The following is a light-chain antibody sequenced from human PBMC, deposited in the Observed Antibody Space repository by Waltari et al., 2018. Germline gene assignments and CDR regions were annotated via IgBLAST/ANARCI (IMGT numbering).Light chain of an antibody. CDR2: EVT. CDR1: PVDVGGGTL. Sequence: SALTQPASVSGSLGQSITISCRGSPVDVGGGTLFPWYQQFPGTVPKLISYEVTKRPSGVSSRFSGSKSGNMASLTISGLQPEDEADYYCCSYRIGSTPGVFGGGTKVTVL. V-gene: IGLV2-23*02. CDR3: CSYRIGSTPGV. J-gene: IGLJ3*02.